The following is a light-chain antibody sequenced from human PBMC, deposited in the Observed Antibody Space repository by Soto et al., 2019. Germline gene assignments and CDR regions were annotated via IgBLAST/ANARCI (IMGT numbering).Light chain of an antibody. CDR3: SSSTTSSTGV. CDR2: DVN. J-gene: IGLJ3*02. CDR1: SSDVGAYNY. Sequence: QSALTQPASVSGSPGQSITISCTGTSSDVGAYNYVSWCQQHPGKAPKLIIYDVNHRPSGVSDRFSGSKSGNTASLTISGLQADDEAYYYCSSSTTSSTGVFGGGTKLTVL. V-gene: IGLV2-14*01.